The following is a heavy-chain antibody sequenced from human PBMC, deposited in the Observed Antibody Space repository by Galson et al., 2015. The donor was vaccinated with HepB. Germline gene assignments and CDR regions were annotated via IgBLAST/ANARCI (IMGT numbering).Heavy chain of an antibody. Sequence: SLRLSCAASGFRFNIYDMSWVRQAPGTGLEWVAGITHSGGRRYYAETGKGRFTISRDNSKNTVFLQMSSLRAEDTAMYYCAKGAYMSSYSLYGMDAWGQGTTVIVSS. D-gene: IGHD6-6*01. J-gene: IGHJ6*02. V-gene: IGHV3-23*01. CDR3: AKGAYMSSYSLYGMDA. CDR2: ITHSGGRR. CDR1: GFRFNIYD.